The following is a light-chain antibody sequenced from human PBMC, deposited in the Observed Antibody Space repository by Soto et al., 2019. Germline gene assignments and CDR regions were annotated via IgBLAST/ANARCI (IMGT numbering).Light chain of an antibody. Sequence: QSALTQPASVSGSPEQSITISCTGTSSEDGGYNYVSWYQQHPGKAPKLMIYDVSSRPSGVSKRFSGSESGNTAALTSSGLQAEDGADYYCSSYTSSSTLGVFGTGTKLTVL. J-gene: IGLJ1*01. CDR2: DVS. CDR3: SSYTSSSTLGV. V-gene: IGLV2-14*01. CDR1: SSEDGGYNY.